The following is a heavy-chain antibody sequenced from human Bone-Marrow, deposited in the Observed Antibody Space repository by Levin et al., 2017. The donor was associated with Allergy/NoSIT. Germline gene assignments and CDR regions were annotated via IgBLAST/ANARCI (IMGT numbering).Heavy chain of an antibody. Sequence: GESLKISCQGSGYTFTNFWIGWVRQVPGKGLEWMGTIYPGDSDTRYSPSFQGQVTISADKSISTAYLQWSSLKASDTAMYYCVRRTDTALTLGHWGQGTLVTVSS. V-gene: IGHV5-51*01. CDR3: VRRTDTALTLGH. CDR1: GYTFTNFW. CDR2: IYPGDSDT. D-gene: IGHD5-18*01. J-gene: IGHJ4*02.